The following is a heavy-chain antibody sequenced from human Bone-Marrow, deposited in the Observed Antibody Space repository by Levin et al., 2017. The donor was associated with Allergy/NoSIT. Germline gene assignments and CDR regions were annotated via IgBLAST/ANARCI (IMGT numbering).Heavy chain of an antibody. D-gene: IGHD6-13*01. CDR2: INPNSGGT. V-gene: IGHV1-2*06. Sequence: GASVKVSCKASGYTFTGYYMHWVRQAPGQGLEWMGRINPNSGGTNYAQKFQGRVTMTRDTSISTAYMELSRLRSDDTAVYYCARDGGGGVSSSWDLCYYWGQGTLVTVSS. J-gene: IGHJ4*02. CDR1: GYTFTGYY. CDR3: ARDGGGGVSSSWDLCYY.